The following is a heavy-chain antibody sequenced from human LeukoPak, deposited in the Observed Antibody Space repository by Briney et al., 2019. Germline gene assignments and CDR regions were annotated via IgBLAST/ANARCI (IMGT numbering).Heavy chain of an antibody. CDR1: GFTFSRYA. J-gene: IGHJ4*02. Sequence: GGSLRLSCAASGFTFSRYAMTWVRQAPGKGREWVSAISGSGGSTYYADSVKGRFTISRDNSKNTLYLQMNSLRAEDTAVYYCAKGKYSSGWPYWGQGTLVTVSS. CDR2: ISGSGGST. V-gene: IGHV3-23*01. D-gene: IGHD6-19*01. CDR3: AKGKYSSGWPY.